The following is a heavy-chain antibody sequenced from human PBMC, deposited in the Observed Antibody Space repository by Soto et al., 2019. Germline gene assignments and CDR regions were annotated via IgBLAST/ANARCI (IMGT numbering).Heavy chain of an antibody. CDR1: GFTFGSYG. CDR3: AKAELNSSGYWDAFDI. V-gene: IGHV3-30*18. Sequence: QVQLVESGGGVVQPGRSLRLSCAASGFTFGSYGMQWVRQAPGKGLEWVAVISYDGSNKYYADSVKGRFTISRDNSKNTLYLQMNSLRAEDTAVYYCAKAELNSSGYWDAFDIWGQGTMVTVSS. J-gene: IGHJ3*02. CDR2: ISYDGSNK. D-gene: IGHD3-22*01.